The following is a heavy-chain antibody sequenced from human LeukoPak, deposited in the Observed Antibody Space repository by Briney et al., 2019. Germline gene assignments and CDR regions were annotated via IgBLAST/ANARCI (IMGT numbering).Heavy chain of an antibody. Sequence: SETLSLTCSVFGGSIHSDSYLWGWVRQPPGMGLEWVGSFSYTENTYYDPSLKSRVTISVDTSKNQFSLRMNYVSAADTAVYYCVRIEKSGYSYGFLGYWGPGNPVTVSS. D-gene: IGHD5-18*01. J-gene: IGHJ4*02. CDR3: VRIEKSGYSYGFLGY. CDR2: FSYTENT. CDR1: GGSIHSDSYL. V-gene: IGHV4-39*07.